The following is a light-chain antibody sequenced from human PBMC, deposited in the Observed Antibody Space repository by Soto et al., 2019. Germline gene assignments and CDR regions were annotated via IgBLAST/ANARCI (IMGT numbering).Light chain of an antibody. V-gene: IGKV3-11*01. CDR1: QSVINY. CDR3: QQRANWRLT. J-gene: IGKJ4*01. Sequence: EIVLTQSPATLSLSPGERATLSCRASQSVINYLAWYQQKPGQAPRLLIYDTSNRATVIPARFSGSGSGTDFTVIISSLEPEDFAVYYCQQRANWRLTFGGGTEVEIK. CDR2: DTS.